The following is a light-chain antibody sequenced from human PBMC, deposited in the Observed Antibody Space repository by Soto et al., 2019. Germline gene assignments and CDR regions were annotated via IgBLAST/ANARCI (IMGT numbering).Light chain of an antibody. V-gene: IGLV2-14*01. Sequence: QSVLTQPASVYGSPGQSITSSCTGTSSDVGGYNYVSWYQQHPGKAPKLMIYEFSHRPAGVSNRFSGSKSCNTASLTISGLQAEDEADYYCSSYTSSSTPVVFGGGTQLTVL. CDR3: SSYTSSSTPVV. CDR2: EFS. J-gene: IGLJ2*01. CDR1: SSDVGGYNY.